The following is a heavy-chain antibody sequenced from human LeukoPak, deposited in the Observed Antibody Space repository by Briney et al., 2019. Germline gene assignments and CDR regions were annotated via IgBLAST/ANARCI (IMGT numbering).Heavy chain of an antibody. CDR1: GGSISSSSYY. CDR2: IYYSGST. V-gene: IGHV4-61*05. D-gene: IGHD5-24*01. CDR3: ASLISEMAIPRGAFDI. J-gene: IGHJ3*02. Sequence: SETLSLTCTVSGGSISSSSYYWSWIRQPPGKGLEWIGYIYYSGSTNYNPSLKSRVTISVDTSKNQFSLKLSSVTAADTAVYYCASLISEMAIPRGAFDIWGQGTMVTVSS.